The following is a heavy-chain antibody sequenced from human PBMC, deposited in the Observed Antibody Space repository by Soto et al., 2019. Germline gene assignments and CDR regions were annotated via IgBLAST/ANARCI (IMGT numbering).Heavy chain of an antibody. Sequence: GGSLRLSCAASGFTFSSYAMSWVRQAPGKGLEWVSAISGSGGSTYYADSVKGRFTISRDNSKNTLYLQMNSLRAEDTAVYYCAKASIAVAGTGYYYYGMDVWGQGTTVTVSS. V-gene: IGHV3-23*01. D-gene: IGHD6-19*01. J-gene: IGHJ6*02. CDR3: AKASIAVAGTGYYYYGMDV. CDR1: GFTFSSYA. CDR2: ISGSGGST.